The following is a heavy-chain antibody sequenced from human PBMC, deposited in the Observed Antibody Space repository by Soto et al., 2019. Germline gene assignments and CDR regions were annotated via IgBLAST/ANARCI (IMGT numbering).Heavy chain of an antibody. CDR2: ISSSSSYI. CDR1: GFTFSSYS. CDR3: ARDCESCYSTSAFDI. V-gene: IGHV3-21*01. D-gene: IGHD2-15*01. Sequence: EVQLVESGGGLVKPGGSLRLSCAASGFTFSSYSMNWVRQAPGKGLEWVSSISSSSSYIYYADSVKGRFTISRDNAKNSLYLQMNSLRAEDTAVYYCARDCESCYSTSAFDIWGQGTMVTVSS. J-gene: IGHJ3*02.